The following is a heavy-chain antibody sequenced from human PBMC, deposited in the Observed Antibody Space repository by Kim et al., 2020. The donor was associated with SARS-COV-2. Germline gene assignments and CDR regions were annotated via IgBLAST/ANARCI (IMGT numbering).Heavy chain of an antibody. D-gene: IGHD1-1*01. V-gene: IGHV3-73*01. CDR3: TRVPATTSAFWDAFDI. CDR1: GFTFSGSA. J-gene: IGHJ3*02. CDR2: IRSKANSYAT. Sequence: GALRLSCAASGFTFSGSAIHRVRQASGKGLAWVGRIRSKANSYATAYAASVRGRFSISRDDSKNTAYLQMNNLQTEDTAVYYCTRVPATTSAFWDAFDIGGRGTKVTVSS.